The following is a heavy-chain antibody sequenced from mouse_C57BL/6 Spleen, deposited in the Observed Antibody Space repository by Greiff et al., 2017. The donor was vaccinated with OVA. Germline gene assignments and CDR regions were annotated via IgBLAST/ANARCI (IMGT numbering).Heavy chain of an antibody. CDR3: AREGEGGNYAFYAMDY. Sequence: QVQLQQSGAELARPGASVKLSCKASGYTFTSYGISWVKQRTGQGLEWIGEIYPRSGNTYYNEKFKGKATLTADKSSSTAYMELRSLTSEDSAVYFGAREGEGGNYAFYAMDYWGQGTSVTVSS. V-gene: IGHV1-81*01. J-gene: IGHJ4*01. CDR1: GYTFTSYG. D-gene: IGHD6-5*01. CDR2: IYPRSGNT.